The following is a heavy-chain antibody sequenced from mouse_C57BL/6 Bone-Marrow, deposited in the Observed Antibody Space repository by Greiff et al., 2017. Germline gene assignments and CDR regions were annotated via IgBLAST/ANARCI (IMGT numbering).Heavy chain of an antibody. Sequence: QVQLQQSGAELAKPGASVKLSCKASGYTFTSYGISWVKQRTGQGLEWIGEIYPRSGNTYYNEKFKGKATLTADKSSSTAYMELRSLTSEDSAVYFCARDGYDDLGFDYWGQGTTLTVSS. D-gene: IGHD2-2*01. J-gene: IGHJ2*01. V-gene: IGHV1-81*01. CDR3: ARDGYDDLGFDY. CDR1: GYTFTSYG. CDR2: IYPRSGNT.